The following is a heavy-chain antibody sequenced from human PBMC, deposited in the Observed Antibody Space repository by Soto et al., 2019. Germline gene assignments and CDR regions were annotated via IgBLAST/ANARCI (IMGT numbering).Heavy chain of an antibody. CDR3: ARHVPVTGVVVPAAREDYFDY. J-gene: IGHJ4*02. D-gene: IGHD2-2*01. CDR1: GGSISSGGSS. CDR2: IYYSGST. Sequence: PSETLSLTCAVSGGSISSGGSSWSWIRQPPGKGLEWIGSIYYSGSTYYNPSLKSRVTISVDTSKNQSSLKLSSVTAADTAVYYCARHVPVTGVVVPAAREDYFDYWGQGTLVTVSS. V-gene: IGHV4-39*01.